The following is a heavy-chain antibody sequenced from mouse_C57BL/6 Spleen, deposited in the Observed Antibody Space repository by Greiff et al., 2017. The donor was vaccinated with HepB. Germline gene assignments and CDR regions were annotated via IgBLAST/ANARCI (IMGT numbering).Heavy chain of an antibody. CDR3: ARGALLLRPFDY. CDR2: IDPSDSYT. Sequence: VKLQQPGAELVMPGASVKLSCKASGYTFTSYWMHWVKQRPGQGLEWIGEIDPSDSYTNYNQKFKGKSTLTVDKSSSTAYMQLSSLTSEDSAVYYCARGALLLRPFDYWGQGTTLTVSS. D-gene: IGHD1-2*01. CDR1: GYTFTSYW. V-gene: IGHV1-69*01. J-gene: IGHJ2*01.